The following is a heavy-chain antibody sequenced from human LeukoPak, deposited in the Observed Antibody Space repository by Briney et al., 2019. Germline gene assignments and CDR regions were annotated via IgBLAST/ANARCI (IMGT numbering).Heavy chain of an antibody. CDR3: ARTNYFDSSGYYFFDY. Sequence: ASETLSLTCAVSGGSISSSNWWSWVRQHPGKGLEWIGEISHSGSTNYSPSLKSRLTISVDKSKNQFSLKLSSVTAADTAVYYCARTNYFDSSGYYFFDYWGQGTLVTVSS. CDR1: GGSISSSNW. D-gene: IGHD3-22*01. CDR2: ISHSGST. V-gene: IGHV4-4*02. J-gene: IGHJ4*02.